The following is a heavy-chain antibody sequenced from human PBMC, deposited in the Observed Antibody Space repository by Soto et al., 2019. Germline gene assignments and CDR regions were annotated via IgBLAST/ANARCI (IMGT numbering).Heavy chain of an antibody. CDR1: GFTFSSYS. Sequence: EVQLVESGGGLVKPGGSLRLSCAASGFTFSSYSMNWVRQAPGKGLEWVSPISSSSSYIYYADSVKGRFTISRDNAKNSLYLQMNSLSAEDTAVYYCAVTVRGQLDYWGQGTLVTVSS. CDR3: AVTVRGQLDY. CDR2: ISSSSSYI. J-gene: IGHJ4*02. D-gene: IGHD3-10*01. V-gene: IGHV3-21*01.